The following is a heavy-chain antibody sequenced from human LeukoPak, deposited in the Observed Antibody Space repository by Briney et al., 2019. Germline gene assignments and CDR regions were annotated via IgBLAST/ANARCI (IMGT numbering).Heavy chain of an antibody. D-gene: IGHD4-17*01. CDR2: ISYSGST. J-gene: IGHJ6*03. CDR3: ARYSDYFYYYYMDV. Sequence: PSETLSLTCTVSGGSISSHYWSWIRQPPGEGLEWIGCISYSGSTNYNPSLKSRVTISIDTSKSQFSLELSSVTAADTAVYHCARYSDYFYYYYMDVWGKGTTVTVSS. CDR1: GGSISSHY. V-gene: IGHV4-59*11.